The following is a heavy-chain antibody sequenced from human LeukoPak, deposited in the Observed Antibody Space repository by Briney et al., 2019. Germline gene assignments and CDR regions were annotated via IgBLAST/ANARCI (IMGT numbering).Heavy chain of an antibody. CDR3: ASGPKYDILTGYSPPDY. D-gene: IGHD3-9*01. CDR2: IIPIFGTA. CDR1: GGTFSSYA. Sequence: SVKVSCKASGGTFSSYAISWVRQAPGQGLEWMGGIIPIFGTADYAQKFQGRVTITADESTSTAYMELSSLRSEDTAVYYCASGPKYDILTGYSPPDYWGQGTLVTVSS. V-gene: IGHV1-69*13. J-gene: IGHJ4*02.